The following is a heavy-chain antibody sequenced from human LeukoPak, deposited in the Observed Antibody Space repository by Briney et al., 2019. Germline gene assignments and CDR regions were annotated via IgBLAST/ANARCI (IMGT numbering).Heavy chain of an antibody. CDR1: GLTFNTYA. V-gene: IGHV3-23*01. J-gene: IGHJ4*02. Sequence: GGSLRLSCAASGLTFNTYAMSWVRQAPGKGLEWVSAISGSGGSTYYADSVKGRFTISRDNSKNTLYLQTNSLRAEDTAVYYCAKISRLITMIVVATNYYFDYWGQGTLVTVSS. CDR3: AKISRLITMIVVATNYYFDY. D-gene: IGHD3-22*01. CDR2: ISGSGGST.